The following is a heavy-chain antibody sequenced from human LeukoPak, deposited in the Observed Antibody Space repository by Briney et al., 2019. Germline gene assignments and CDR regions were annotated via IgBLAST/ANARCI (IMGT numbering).Heavy chain of an antibody. CDR2: LHSGGNR. J-gene: IGHJ4*02. CDR1: GFSVSRNY. CDR3: VSHSDTLISYSFDY. D-gene: IGHD3-9*01. V-gene: IGHV3-53*01. Sequence: GGSLRLSCVASGFSVSRNYMSWVRQAPRKGVEWVSILHSGGNRYYADSVKGRFTISSDNSKNTLSLQMNSLRAEDTAVYYCVSHSDTLISYSFDYWGQGTLVTVSS.